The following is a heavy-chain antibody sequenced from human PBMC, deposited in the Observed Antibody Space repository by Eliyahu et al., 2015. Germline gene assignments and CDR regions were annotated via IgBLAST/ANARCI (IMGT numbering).Heavy chain of an antibody. V-gene: IGHV3-66*01. Sequence: EVQLVESGGGLVQPGGSLRLSCAASGFTVSSNYMSWVRQAPGKGLEWVSVIYSGGSTYYADSVKGRFTISRDNSKNTLYLQMNSLRAEDTAVYYCARVRSGYDYGFYYFDYWGQGTLVTVSS. CDR1: GFTVSSNY. D-gene: IGHD5-12*01. J-gene: IGHJ4*02. CDR2: IYSGGST. CDR3: ARVRSGYDYGFYYFDY.